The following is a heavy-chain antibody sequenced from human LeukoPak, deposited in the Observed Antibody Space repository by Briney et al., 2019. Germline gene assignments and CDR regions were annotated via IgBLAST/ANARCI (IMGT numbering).Heavy chain of an antibody. CDR2: ISAGGHYT. Sequence: GGSLRLSCAASGFTFSNYAMGWVRQTPGKGLEWVSSISAGGHYTYYAASVKGQFTISRGDSKNTVFLQLTSLRAEDTAIYYCAKDRYGGGFRTNSYFDYWGQGTLVTVSS. J-gene: IGHJ4*02. CDR3: AKDRYGGGFRTNSYFDY. CDR1: GFTFSNYA. V-gene: IGHV3-23*01. D-gene: IGHD4/OR15-4a*01.